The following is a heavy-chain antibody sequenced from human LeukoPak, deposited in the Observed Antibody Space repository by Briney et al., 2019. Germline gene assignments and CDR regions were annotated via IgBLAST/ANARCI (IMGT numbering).Heavy chain of an antibody. V-gene: IGHV5-51*01. CDR1: GYSFTSYW. CDR3: ARLGDSSGYSFDY. J-gene: IGHJ4*02. CDR2: IYPGDSDT. D-gene: IGHD3-22*01. Sequence: GESLKISCKGSGYSFTSYWIGWVRQMPGKSLEWMGIIYPGDSDTRYSPSFQGQVTISADKSISTAYLQWGSLKASDTAMCYCARLGDSSGYSFDYWGQGTLVTVSS.